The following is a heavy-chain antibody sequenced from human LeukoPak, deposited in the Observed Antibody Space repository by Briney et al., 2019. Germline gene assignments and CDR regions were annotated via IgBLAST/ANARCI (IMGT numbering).Heavy chain of an antibody. V-gene: IGHV4-39*01. CDR2: VYYSGST. Sequence: PSDTHPPTRTVSAGSISSSSPYSDWLRQPPGKGLEWIGTVYYSGSTYYNPSLKSLVTISVDTSKNQFSLRLSSVTAADAALYYCARSASSLGAGAFDIWGQGTMVTVSS. D-gene: IGHD2-2*01. CDR3: ARSASSLGAGAFDI. CDR1: AGSISSSSPY. J-gene: IGHJ3*02.